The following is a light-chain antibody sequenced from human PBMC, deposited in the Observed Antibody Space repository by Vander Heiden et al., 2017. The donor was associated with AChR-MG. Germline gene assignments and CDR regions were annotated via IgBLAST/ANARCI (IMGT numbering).Light chain of an antibody. J-gene: IGKJ1*01. V-gene: IGKV1-39*01. Sequence: DIQMTQSPSSLSASVGDRLTISCRASQSISTYLNWYRQKVGKAPEVLIYAASSLQSGVPSRFSGSGSGTDFTLTISSLEPEDFATYYCEQTYRYPWTFGQGTKVQLK. CDR2: AAS. CDR3: EQTYRYPWT. CDR1: QSISTY.